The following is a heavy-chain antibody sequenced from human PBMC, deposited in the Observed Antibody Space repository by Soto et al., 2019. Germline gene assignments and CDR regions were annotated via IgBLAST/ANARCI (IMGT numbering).Heavy chain of an antibody. CDR2: INPSGGST. J-gene: IGHJ4*02. CDR1: GYTFTSYY. V-gene: IGHV1-46*01. D-gene: IGHD6-13*01. CDR3: ASSIGAVGSRSDY. Sequence: ASVKVSCKASGYTFTSYYMHWVRQAPGQGLEWMGIINPSGGSTSYAQKFQGRVTMTRDTSTSTVYMELSRLRSEDTAVYYCASSIGAVGSRSDYWGQGIPVTVSS.